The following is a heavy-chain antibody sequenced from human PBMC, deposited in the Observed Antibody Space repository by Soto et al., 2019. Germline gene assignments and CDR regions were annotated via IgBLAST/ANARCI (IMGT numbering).Heavy chain of an antibody. V-gene: IGHV3-30-3*01. CDR1: GFTFNTYA. J-gene: IGHJ4*02. Sequence: QVQLVESGGGVARPGRCLTLSCAASGFTFNTYAIPWVRLPPGKGLEWVAAISYDGGSKCYADSVRDRFTISRDDSKSTLYLQMNSLRREDTAVYYCARTEGFSNYCYTDWGQGTLVTVSS. CDR3: ARTEGFSNYCYTD. CDR2: ISYDGGSK. D-gene: IGHD6-13*01.